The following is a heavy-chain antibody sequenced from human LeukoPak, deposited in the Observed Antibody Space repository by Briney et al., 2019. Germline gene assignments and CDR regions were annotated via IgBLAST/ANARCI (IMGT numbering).Heavy chain of an antibody. V-gene: IGHV3-7*01. J-gene: IGHJ3*02. D-gene: IGHD3-9*01. CDR1: GFTFSSYS. Sequence: GGSLRLSCAASGFTFSSYSMNWVRQAPGKGLEWVANIKQDGSEKYYVDSVKGRFTISRDNAKNSLYLQMNSLRAEDTAVYYCARDHYDILTGLDAFDIWGQGTMVTVSS. CDR2: IKQDGSEK. CDR3: ARDHYDILTGLDAFDI.